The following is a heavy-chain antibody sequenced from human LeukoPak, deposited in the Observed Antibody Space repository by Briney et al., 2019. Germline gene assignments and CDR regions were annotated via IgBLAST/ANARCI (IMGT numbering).Heavy chain of an antibody. Sequence: ASVKVSCKASGYTFTGYYMHWVRQAPGQGLEWMGWINPNSGGTNYAQKFQGRVTMTRDTSISTAYMELSRLRSDDTTVYYCARGGIAAAGPLIDYWGQGTLVTVSS. CDR1: GYTFTGYY. J-gene: IGHJ4*02. V-gene: IGHV1-2*02. CDR2: INPNSGGT. CDR3: ARGGIAAAGPLIDY. D-gene: IGHD6-13*01.